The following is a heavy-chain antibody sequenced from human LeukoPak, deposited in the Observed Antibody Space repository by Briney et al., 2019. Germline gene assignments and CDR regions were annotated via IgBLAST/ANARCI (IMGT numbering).Heavy chain of an antibody. CDR3: ARGPYGSGSYSGYYYMDV. J-gene: IGHJ6*03. CDR2: MNPNSGNT. Sequence: ASVKVSCKASGYTFTSYGIGWVRQATGQGLEWMGWMNPNSGNTGYAQKFQGRVTMTRNTSISTAYMELGSLRSEDTAVYYCARGPYGSGSYSGYYYMDVWGKGTTVTISS. CDR1: GYTFTSYG. D-gene: IGHD3-10*01. V-gene: IGHV1-8*02.